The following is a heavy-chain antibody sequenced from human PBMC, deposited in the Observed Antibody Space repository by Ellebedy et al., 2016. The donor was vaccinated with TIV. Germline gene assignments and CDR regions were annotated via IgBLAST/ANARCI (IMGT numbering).Heavy chain of an antibody. CDR1: GFTFSNYA. CDR3: AKDQVGGDGRWVFDI. V-gene: IGHV3-23*01. Sequence: GESLKISCAASGFTFSNYAMSWVRQAPGKGLEWVSGFGVSGETTYYVDSVKGRFTISRDNSKNTLSLQMNSLRAEDTAIYYCAKDQVGGDGRWVFDIWGQGTMVTVSS. D-gene: IGHD3-16*01. J-gene: IGHJ3*02. CDR2: FGVSGETT.